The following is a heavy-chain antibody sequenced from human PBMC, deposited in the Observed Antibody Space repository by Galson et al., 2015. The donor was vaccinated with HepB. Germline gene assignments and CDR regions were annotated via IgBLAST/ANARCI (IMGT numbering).Heavy chain of an antibody. CDR2: IIPIFGTA. CDR1: GGTFSSYA. CDR3: ARDLGQQLVPKFDY. J-gene: IGHJ4*02. D-gene: IGHD6-13*01. Sequence: SVKVSCKASGGTFSSYAISWVRQAPGQGLEWMGGIIPIFGTANYAQKFQGRVTITTDESTSTAYMELSSLRSEDTAVYYCARDLGQQLVPKFDYWGQGTLVTVSS. V-gene: IGHV1-69*05.